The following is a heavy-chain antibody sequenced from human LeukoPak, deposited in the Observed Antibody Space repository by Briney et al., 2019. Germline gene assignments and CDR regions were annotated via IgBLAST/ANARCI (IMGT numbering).Heavy chain of an antibody. CDR2: IYHSGST. V-gene: IGHV4-38-2*02. D-gene: IGHD3-10*01. Sequence: SETLSLTCTVSGYSISSGYHWGWIRQPPGKGLEWIGSIYHSGSTYYNPSLKSRVTISVDTSKNQFSLKLSSVTAADTAVYYCARRNYYGSGSYYNWNFDYWGQGTLVTVSS. CDR3: ARRNYYGSGSYYNWNFDY. J-gene: IGHJ4*02. CDR1: GYSISSGYH.